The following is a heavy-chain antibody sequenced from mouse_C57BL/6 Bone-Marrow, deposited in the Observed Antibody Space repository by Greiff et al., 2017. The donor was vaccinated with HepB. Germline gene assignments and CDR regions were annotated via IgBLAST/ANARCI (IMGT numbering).Heavy chain of an antibody. Sequence: VMLVESGPELVKPGASVKISCKASGYTFTDYYINWVKQRPGQGLEWIGWIFPGSGSTYYNEKFKGKATLTVDKSSSTAYMLLSSLTSEDSAVYFCASYYSNYDYAMDYWGQGTSVTVSS. V-gene: IGHV1-75*01. CDR3: ASYYSNYDYAMDY. CDR2: IFPGSGST. J-gene: IGHJ4*01. D-gene: IGHD2-5*01. CDR1: GYTFTDYY.